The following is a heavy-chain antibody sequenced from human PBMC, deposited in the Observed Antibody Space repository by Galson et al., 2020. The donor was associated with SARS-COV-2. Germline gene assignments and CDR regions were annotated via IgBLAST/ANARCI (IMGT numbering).Heavy chain of an antibody. CDR1: GYTFTNYW. CDR2: IYPGDSET. V-gene: IGHV5-51*01. CDR3: ARPYNSGWHGNAFDI. D-gene: IGHD6-19*01. J-gene: IGHJ3*02. Sequence: GESLKISCKGSGYTFTNYWIGWVRQMPGKGLEWMGIIYPGDSETRYSPSLQGQVTISAEKSITTAYLQWSSLKASDTAMYYCARPYNSGWHGNAFDIWGQGAMVIVSS.